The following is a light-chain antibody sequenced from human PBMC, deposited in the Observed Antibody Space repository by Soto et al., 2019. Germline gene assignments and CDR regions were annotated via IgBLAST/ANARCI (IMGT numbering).Light chain of an antibody. V-gene: IGKV3-20*01. CDR3: QHYGSSVTWT. CDR2: AAS. J-gene: IGKJ1*01. Sequence: EVVLTQSPGTVSLSPGERATLSCRASQSVTSNYLAWYQQKPGQAPRLLIYAASSRATGIPDRFSGSGSGTDFTLSISRLESEDFAVYYCQHYGSSVTWTVGQGTKVEIK. CDR1: QSVTSNY.